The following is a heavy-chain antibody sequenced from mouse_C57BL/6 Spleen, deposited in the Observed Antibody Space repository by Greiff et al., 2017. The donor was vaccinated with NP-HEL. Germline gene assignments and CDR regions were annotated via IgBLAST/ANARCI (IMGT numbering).Heavy chain of an antibody. V-gene: IGHV1-18*01. CDR2: INPNNGGT. CDR1: GYTFTDYN. CDR3: AVNYDYFLFAY. Sequence: VQLKESGPELVKPGASVKIPCKASGYTFTDYNMDWVKQSHGKSLEWIGDINPNNGGTIYNQKFKGKATLTVDKSSSTAYMELRSLTSEDTAVYYCAVNYDYFLFAYWGQGTLVTVSA. J-gene: IGHJ3*01. D-gene: IGHD2-4*01.